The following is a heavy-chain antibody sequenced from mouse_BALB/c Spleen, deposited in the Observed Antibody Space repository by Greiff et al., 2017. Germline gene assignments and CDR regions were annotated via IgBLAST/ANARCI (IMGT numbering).Heavy chain of an antibody. Sequence: EVHLVESGGGLVQPGGSLRLSCATSGFTFTDYYMSWVRQPPGKALEWLGFIRNKANGYTTEYSASVKGRFTISRDNSQSILYLQMNTLRAEDSATYYCARDGGGSYYFDYWGQGTTLTVSS. D-gene: IGHD1-1*02. CDR3: ARDGGGSYYFDY. CDR1: GFTFTDYY. J-gene: IGHJ2*01. CDR2: IRNKANGYTT. V-gene: IGHV7-3*02.